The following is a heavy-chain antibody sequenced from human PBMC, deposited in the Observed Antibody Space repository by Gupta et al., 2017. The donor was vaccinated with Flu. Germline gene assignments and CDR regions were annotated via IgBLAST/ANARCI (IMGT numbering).Heavy chain of an antibody. V-gene: IGHV3-15*01. Sequence: EVRLVESGGGLLKPGESLRLSCAASGLAFSNAWMTGVRQAPGKGLEWVGRIKSKTDGGTTDFAAPVKGRFIISRDDSKETLYLHMNSLKTEDTAVYYCTTDLGPYGMDVWGQGTTVTVSS. J-gene: IGHJ6*02. CDR3: TTDLGPYGMDV. CDR1: GLAFSNAW. CDR2: IKSKTDGGTT.